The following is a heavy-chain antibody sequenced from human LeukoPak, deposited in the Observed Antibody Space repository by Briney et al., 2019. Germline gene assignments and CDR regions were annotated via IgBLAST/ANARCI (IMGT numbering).Heavy chain of an antibody. CDR3: ARDQEEYSSSSSVFDY. Sequence: SQTLSLTCAISGDGVSSNSAAWNWIRQSPPRGLEWLGRTYHRSKWYNDYAVSVKSRITINPDTSKNQFSLQLNSVTPEDTAVYYCARDQEEYSSSSSVFDYWGQGTLATVSS. J-gene: IGHJ4*02. CDR2: TYHRSKWYN. V-gene: IGHV6-1*01. CDR1: GDGVSSNSAA. D-gene: IGHD6-6*01.